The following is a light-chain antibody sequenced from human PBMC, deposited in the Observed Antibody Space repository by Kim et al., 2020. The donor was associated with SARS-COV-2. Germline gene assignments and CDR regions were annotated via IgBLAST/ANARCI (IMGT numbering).Light chain of an antibody. Sequence: DIQMTQSPSTLSASVGDRVTITCRASQTISKRLAWYQQRPGKAPKLLIYDASNLERGVPSRFSGSVSGTKFTLTISSLQPDDFATYYCQQYNSYSITFGGGTKVDIK. CDR2: DAS. CDR1: QTISKR. CDR3: QQYNSYSIT. V-gene: IGKV1-5*03. J-gene: IGKJ4*01.